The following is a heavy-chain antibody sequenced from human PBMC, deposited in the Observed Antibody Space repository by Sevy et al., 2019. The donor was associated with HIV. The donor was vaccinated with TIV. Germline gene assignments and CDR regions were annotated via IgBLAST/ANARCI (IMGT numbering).Heavy chain of an antibody. Sequence: ASVKVSCKASGYTFTGYYMHWVRQAPGQGLEWMGRINPNSGGTNYAQKFQGRVTMTRDTSISTAYMELSRLRSDDTAVYYCATLDCSSTSCYSGNFDYWGQRTLVTASS. J-gene: IGHJ4*02. CDR1: GYTFTGYY. V-gene: IGHV1-2*06. CDR3: ATLDCSSTSCYSGNFDY. D-gene: IGHD2-2*01. CDR2: INPNSGGT.